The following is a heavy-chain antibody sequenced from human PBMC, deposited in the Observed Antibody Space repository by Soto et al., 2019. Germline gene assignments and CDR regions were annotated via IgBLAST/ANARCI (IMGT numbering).Heavy chain of an antibody. CDR1: GGSISSGAYS. D-gene: IGHD2-8*02. V-gene: IGHV4-61*08. Sequence: SETLSLTCAVSGGSISSGAYSWTWIRQPPGKGLEWIGYIYYSGSTNYNPSLKSRVTISVDTSKNQFSLKLSSVTASDTAVYYCARDKITGLFDYWGQGTLVTVSS. J-gene: IGHJ4*02. CDR3: ARDKITGLFDY. CDR2: IYYSGST.